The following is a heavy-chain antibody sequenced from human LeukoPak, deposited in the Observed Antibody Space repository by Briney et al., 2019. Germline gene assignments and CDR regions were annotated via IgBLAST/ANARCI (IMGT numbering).Heavy chain of an antibody. J-gene: IGHJ4*02. CDR1: GGSISSNY. D-gene: IGHD6-19*01. CDR3: ARSTGGWSYFDH. V-gene: IGHV4-59*01. Sequence: SETLSLTCTVSGGSISSNYWSWIRQPPGKGLEWIGYIYDSGTTNYNPSLKSRATISEDMSKNQFSLKVRSVTAADTAVYYCARSTGGWSYFDHWGQGILVTVS. CDR2: IYDSGTT.